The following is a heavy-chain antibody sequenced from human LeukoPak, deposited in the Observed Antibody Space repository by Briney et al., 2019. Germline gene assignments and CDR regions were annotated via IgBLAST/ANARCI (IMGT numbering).Heavy chain of an antibody. Sequence: GGSLRLSCAASGFTFSSYGMSWVRQAPGKGLEWVSAISGSGGSTYYADSVKGRFTISRDNSRNTLYLQMNSLRAEDTAVYYCAKEAKRVLRYFDWSKDWFDPWGQGTLVTVSS. V-gene: IGHV3-23*01. CDR1: GFTFSSYG. CDR3: AKEAKRVLRYFDWSKDWFDP. CDR2: ISGSGGST. D-gene: IGHD3-9*01. J-gene: IGHJ5*02.